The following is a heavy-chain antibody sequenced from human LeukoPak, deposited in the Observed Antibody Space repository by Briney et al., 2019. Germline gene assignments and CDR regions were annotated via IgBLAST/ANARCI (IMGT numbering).Heavy chain of an antibody. J-gene: IGHJ4*02. D-gene: IGHD3-16*01. CDR3: ARHNDYVWGSHIDY. CDR2: MNPNSGNT. CDR1: GYTFTSYD. Sequence: SVKVSCKASGYTFTSYDINWVRQATGQGLEWMGWMNPNSGNTGYAQKFQGRVTMTRNTSISTAYMELSSLRSEDTAVYYCARHNDYVWGSHIDYWGQGTLVTVSS. V-gene: IGHV1-8*01.